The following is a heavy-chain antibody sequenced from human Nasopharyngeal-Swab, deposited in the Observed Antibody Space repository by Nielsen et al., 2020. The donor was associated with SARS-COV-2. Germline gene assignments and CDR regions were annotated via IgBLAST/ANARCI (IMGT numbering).Heavy chain of an antibody. J-gene: IGHJ6*03. D-gene: IGHD5-18*01. CDR3: ARGYGFVRPYYYYYMDV. Sequence: SETLSLTCNVSGAMRRGNYYWTLLRHHAGGALEWIGYVFYTGTTHYNPSLQSRVTFSLDTSKNEFSLKLASVTAADTAVYYCARGYGFVRPYYYYYMDVWGRGTTVTVSS. V-gene: IGHV4-31*03. CDR2: VFYTGTT. CDR1: GAMRRGNYY.